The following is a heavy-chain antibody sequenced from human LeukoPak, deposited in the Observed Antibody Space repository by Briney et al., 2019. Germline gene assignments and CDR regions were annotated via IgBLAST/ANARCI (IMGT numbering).Heavy chain of an antibody. CDR2: IHGGADIP. V-gene: IGHV3-23*01. J-gene: IGHJ3*02. Sequence: GGSLRLSCTASGFTFSHYDMTWVRQAPGKGLEWVSSIHGGADIPSYADSVKGRFTISRDNSKNTLFLEMNSLRGEDTAVNYCGRDPNGNYIGAFEMWGPGTKVTVSS. CDR3: GRDPNGNYIGAFEM. D-gene: IGHD1-7*01. CDR1: GFTFSHYD.